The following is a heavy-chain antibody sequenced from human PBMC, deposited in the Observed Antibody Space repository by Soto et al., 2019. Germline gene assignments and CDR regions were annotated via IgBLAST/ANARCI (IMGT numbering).Heavy chain of an antibody. Sequence: ASVKVSCKASGYTFTSYAMHWVRQAPGQRLEWMGWINAGNGNTKYSQKFQGRVTITRDKSTSTAYMELSSLRSEDTAVYYCARAAPSSSWYFDYWGQGTLVTVFS. V-gene: IGHV1-3*01. D-gene: IGHD6-13*01. CDR3: ARAAPSSSWYFDY. CDR2: INAGNGNT. J-gene: IGHJ4*02. CDR1: GYTFTSYA.